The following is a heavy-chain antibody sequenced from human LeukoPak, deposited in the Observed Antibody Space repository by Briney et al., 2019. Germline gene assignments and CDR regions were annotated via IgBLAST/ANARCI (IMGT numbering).Heavy chain of an antibody. V-gene: IGHV4-30-4*01. Sequence: PSQTLSLTCTVSGGSISSGDYYWSWIRQPPGKGLEWIGYIYYSGSTYYNPSLKSRVTISVDTSKNQFSLKLSSVTAADTAVCYCARGENYDILTGYLFDYWGQGTLVTVSS. CDR3: ARGENYDILTGYLFDY. D-gene: IGHD3-9*01. J-gene: IGHJ4*02. CDR2: IYYSGST. CDR1: GGSISSGDYY.